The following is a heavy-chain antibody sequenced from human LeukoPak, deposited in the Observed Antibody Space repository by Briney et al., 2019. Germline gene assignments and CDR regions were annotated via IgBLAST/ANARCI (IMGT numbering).Heavy chain of an antibody. CDR2: ISGSGGST. J-gene: IGHJ4*02. CDR1: GFTFSSFA. Sequence: GGSLRLSCAASGFTFSSFAMSWVRQTPGKGLEWVSAISGSGGSTYYADSVKGRFTISRDNSKNTLYLQMNSLRAEDTAVYYCAKDAVWQQLVRGPDYWGQGTLVTVSS. D-gene: IGHD6-13*01. CDR3: AKDAVWQQLVRGPDY. V-gene: IGHV3-23*01.